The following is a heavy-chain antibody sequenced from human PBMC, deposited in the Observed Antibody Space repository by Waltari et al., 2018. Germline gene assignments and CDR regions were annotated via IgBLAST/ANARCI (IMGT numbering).Heavy chain of an antibody. D-gene: IGHD3-3*01. J-gene: IGHJ4*02. CDR1: GFSLSTSGVG. V-gene: IGHV2-5*01. Sequence: QITLKESGPTLVTPTQTLTLTCTFSGFSLSTSGVGVGWIRQPPGKALEWLALIYWNDDKRYSPSLKSRRTITKDTSKNQVVLTMTNMDPVDTATYYCAHSSYDFWSGYYTLGYWGQGTLVTVSS. CDR2: IYWNDDK. CDR3: AHSSYDFWSGYYTLGY.